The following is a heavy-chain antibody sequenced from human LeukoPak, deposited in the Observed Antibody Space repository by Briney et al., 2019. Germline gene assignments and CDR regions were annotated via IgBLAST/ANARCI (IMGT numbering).Heavy chain of an antibody. V-gene: IGHV3-23*01. CDR1: GFTFSSFP. CDR2: ITGSGGST. J-gene: IGHJ4*02. CDR3: AKDLAGCSDS. Sequence: GGSLRLSCAASGFTFSSFPMTWVRLAPGKGLEWVSTITGSGGSTYYAESVKGRFTISRDNSKNTLYLQMNSLRGEDTALYLCAKDLAGCSDSWGQGTLVTVSS. D-gene: IGHD2-8*01.